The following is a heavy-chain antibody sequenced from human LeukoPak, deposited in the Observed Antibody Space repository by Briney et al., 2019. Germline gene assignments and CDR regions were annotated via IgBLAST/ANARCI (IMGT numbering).Heavy chain of an antibody. Sequence: PGRSLRLSCAVSGFTFSSYVMHWVRQAPGKGLEWLALISYDGNTKYYAVSVGGRFTISRDNSKNTMFLQMSRLRAEDTAVYYCARDQGEDMLTGYYKGDYYGMDVWGQGTTVTVS. J-gene: IGHJ6*02. V-gene: IGHV3-30-3*01. D-gene: IGHD3-9*01. CDR2: ISYDGNTK. CDR3: ARDQGEDMLTGYYKGDYYGMDV. CDR1: GFTFSSYV.